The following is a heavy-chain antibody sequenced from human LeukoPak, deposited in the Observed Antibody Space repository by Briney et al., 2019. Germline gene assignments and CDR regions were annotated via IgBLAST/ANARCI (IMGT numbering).Heavy chain of an antibody. J-gene: IGHJ4*02. V-gene: IGHV3-23*01. D-gene: IGHD6-13*01. CDR2: ISGTGGST. Sequence: GGSLRLSCAASGFTFSSYAMSWVRQAPGKGLEWVSAISGTGGSTYYADSVKGRFTISRDNSKNTVYLQMNSLRAEDSAAYCCAKDRTSWYYPFVNWGQGAFVTVSS. CDR1: GFTFSSYA. CDR3: AKDRTSWYYPFVN.